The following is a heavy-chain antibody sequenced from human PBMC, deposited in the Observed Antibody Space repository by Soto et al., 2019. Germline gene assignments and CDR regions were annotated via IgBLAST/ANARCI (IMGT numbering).Heavy chain of an antibody. J-gene: IGHJ6*03. Sequence: LSETLSLTCTVSGGSISSSSYYWGWIRQPPGKGLEWIGSIYYSGSTYYNPSLKSRVTISVDTSKNQFSLKLSSVTAADTAVYYCARMTTGGKDSYYYYIDVWGKGTSVTVSS. CDR2: IYYSGST. CDR1: GGSISSSSYY. V-gene: IGHV4-39*01. CDR3: ARMTTGGKDSYYYYIDV. D-gene: IGHD4-4*01.